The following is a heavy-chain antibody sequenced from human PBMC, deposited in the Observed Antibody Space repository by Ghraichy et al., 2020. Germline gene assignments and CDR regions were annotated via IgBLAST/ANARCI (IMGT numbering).Heavy chain of an antibody. CDR1: GGSISSGGYY. J-gene: IGHJ4*02. V-gene: IGHV4-31*03. Sequence: SETLSLTCTVSGGSISSGGYYWSWIRQHPGKGLEWIGYIYYSGSTYYNPSLKSRVTISVDTSKNQFSLKLSSVTAADTAVYYCARSYYGSGSGFDYWGQGTLVTVSS. CDR2: IYYSGST. CDR3: ARSYYGSGSGFDY. D-gene: IGHD3-10*01.